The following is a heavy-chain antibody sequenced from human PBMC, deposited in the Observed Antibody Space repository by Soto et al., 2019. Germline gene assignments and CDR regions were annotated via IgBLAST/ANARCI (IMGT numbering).Heavy chain of an antibody. Sequence: PGESLKISCQASGYSFISSWIGWVRQMPGKGLEWMGIIYPGDSDTRYSPPFQGQVTISADKSTSTAYLQWSSLKASDTATYYCARMMAASGTAFDYWGQGALVTVSS. D-gene: IGHD6-13*01. J-gene: IGHJ4*02. CDR3: ARMMAASGTAFDY. V-gene: IGHV5-51*01. CDR2: IYPGDSDT. CDR1: GYSFISSW.